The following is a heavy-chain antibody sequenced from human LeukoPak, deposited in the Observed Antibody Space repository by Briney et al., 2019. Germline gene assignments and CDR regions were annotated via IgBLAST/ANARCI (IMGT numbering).Heavy chain of an antibody. J-gene: IGHJ4*02. CDR1: GYTFTSYY. CDR3: ARYGNWYYFDY. V-gene: IGHV1-46*01. Sequence: ASVKVSCKASGYTFTSYYMHWVGQAPGQGGEWMGRINISGGRTSYAQKFQGRVTMTRDTSTSTVYMELSSLRSQDTAVYYCARYGNWYYFDYWGQGTLVTVSS. CDR2: INISGGRT. D-gene: IGHD4-11*01.